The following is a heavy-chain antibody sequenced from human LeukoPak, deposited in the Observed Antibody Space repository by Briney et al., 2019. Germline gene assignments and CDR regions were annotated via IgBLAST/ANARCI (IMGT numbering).Heavy chain of an antibody. CDR3: AVVAAPLDAFDI. CDR1: GFTFSSNG. D-gene: IGHD2-15*01. J-gene: IGHJ3*02. V-gene: IGHV3-30*03. Sequence: GGSLRLSCAASGFTFSSNGMHWVRQAPGKGLEWVAVISYDGSNKYYADSVKGRFTISRDNSKNTLYLQMNSLRAEDTAVYYCAVVAAPLDAFDIWGQGTMVTVSS. CDR2: ISYDGSNK.